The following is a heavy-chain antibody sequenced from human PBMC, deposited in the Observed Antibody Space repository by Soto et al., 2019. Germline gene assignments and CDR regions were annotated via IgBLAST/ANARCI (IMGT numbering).Heavy chain of an antibody. CDR2: ISSSGSTI. J-gene: IGHJ6*02. Sequence: GGSLRLSCAASGFTFSSYEMNWVRQAPGKGLEWVSYISSSGSTIYYADSVKGRFTISRDNAKNSLYLQMNRLRAEDTAVYYCARDKPYSGSNSRLYYYYGMDVWGQGTTVTVSS. CDR1: GFTFSSYE. D-gene: IGHD1-26*01. V-gene: IGHV3-48*03. CDR3: ARDKPYSGSNSRLYYYYGMDV.